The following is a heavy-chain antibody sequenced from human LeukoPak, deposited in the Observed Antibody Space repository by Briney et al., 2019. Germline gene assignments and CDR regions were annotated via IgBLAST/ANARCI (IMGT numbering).Heavy chain of an antibody. CDR3: ARDRRCTSCYDGHAFDI. D-gene: IGHD2-2*01. J-gene: IGHJ3*02. CDR1: GYTFTGYY. V-gene: IGHV1-2*02. Sequence: ASVKVSCKASGYTFTGYYMHWVRQAPGRGLEWMGWINPNSGDTNYAQMFQGRVTMTRDTSISTAYMELSRLRSDDTAVYYCARDRRCTSCYDGHAFDIWGQGTMVIVSS. CDR2: INPNSGDT.